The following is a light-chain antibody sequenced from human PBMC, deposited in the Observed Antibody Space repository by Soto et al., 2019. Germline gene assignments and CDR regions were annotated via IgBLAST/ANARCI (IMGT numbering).Light chain of an antibody. CDR2: GAS. CDR3: QQYDQWPPIT. CDR1: QTVSTN. V-gene: IGKV3-15*01. Sequence: EIVMTQSPATLSVSPGERATLSCRASQTVSTNLVWYQQRPGQAPRPLIYGASVRAAGTPARFSGSGSGTHFTLTISGLQSEDFAVYYCQQYDQWPPITFGGGTKVE. J-gene: IGKJ4*01.